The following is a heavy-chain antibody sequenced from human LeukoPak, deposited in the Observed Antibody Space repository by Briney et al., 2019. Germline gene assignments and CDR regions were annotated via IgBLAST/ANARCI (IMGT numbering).Heavy chain of an antibody. J-gene: IGHJ3*02. CDR1: GGTFSSYA. CDR2: MIPIFGTA. D-gene: IGHD3-22*01. CDR3: ARGGYYYDSSGYIDAFDI. Sequence: SVKVSCKASGGTFSSYAISWVRQAPGQGLEWMGGMIPIFGTANYAQKFQGRVTITADESTSTAYMELSSLRSEDTAVYYCARGGYYYDSSGYIDAFDIWGQGTMVTVSS. V-gene: IGHV1-69*01.